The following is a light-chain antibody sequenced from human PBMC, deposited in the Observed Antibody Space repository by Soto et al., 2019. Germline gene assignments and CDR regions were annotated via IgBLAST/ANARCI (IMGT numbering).Light chain of an antibody. CDR3: AAWDKSLSGYVV. J-gene: IGLJ2*01. V-gene: IGLV1-47*01. CDR2: RNI. Sequence: QSVLTQPPSASGTPGQRVTISCSGTSSDIGSNYVYWYQQLPGTAPKLLIYRNIHRPSWVPARLSGYNSGTSAALAISGRRSEEEADYYCAAWDKSLSGYVVFGGGTKLTVL. CDR1: SSDIGSNY.